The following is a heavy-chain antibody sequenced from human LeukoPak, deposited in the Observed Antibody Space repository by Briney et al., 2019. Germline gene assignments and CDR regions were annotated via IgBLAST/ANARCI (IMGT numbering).Heavy chain of an antibody. J-gene: IGHJ4*02. V-gene: IGHV3-23*01. CDR2: ISGSTGST. D-gene: IGHD6-19*01. CDR1: GFTFSSYA. Sequence: GGSLRLSCAASGFTFSSYAMSWVRQAPGKGLEWVSAISGSTGSTYYADSVKGRFTISRDNSKSTLYLQMNSLRAEDTDVYYCAKDDHGGSGWRDYFDYWGKGTLVTVS. CDR3: AKDDHGGSGWRDYFDY.